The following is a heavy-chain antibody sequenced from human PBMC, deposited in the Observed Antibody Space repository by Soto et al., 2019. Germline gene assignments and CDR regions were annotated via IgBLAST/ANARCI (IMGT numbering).Heavy chain of an antibody. D-gene: IGHD1-26*01. CDR2: ISGYNGNT. CDR3: ARDLGGQIVDY. J-gene: IGHJ4*02. Sequence: ASVKVSCKASGYMFTNYGISWVRQAPGQGLEWMGWISGYNGNTKYAQKLQGRVTMTTDTSTSTAYMELRSLRSDDTAVYYCARDLGGQIVDYWGQGTLVTVSS. CDR1: GYMFTNYG. V-gene: IGHV1-18*01.